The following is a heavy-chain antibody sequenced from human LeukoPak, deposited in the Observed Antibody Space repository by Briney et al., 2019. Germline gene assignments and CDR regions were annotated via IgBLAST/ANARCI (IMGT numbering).Heavy chain of an antibody. D-gene: IGHD1-26*01. J-gene: IGHJ4*02. V-gene: IGHV3-23*01. CDR3: GKYLQTTVGANDY. Sequence: GGSLRLSCAASGFTLSVYAMSWVRQAPGKGLEWVSGISGSGGATFYGDSVQGRFTISRDNSRDTLYLQMNSLTAEDTAVYYCGKYLQTTVGANDYWGQGTLVTVSS. CDR1: GFTLSVYA. CDR2: ISGSGGAT.